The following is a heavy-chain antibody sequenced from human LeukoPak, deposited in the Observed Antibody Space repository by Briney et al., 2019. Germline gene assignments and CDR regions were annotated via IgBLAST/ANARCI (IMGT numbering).Heavy chain of an antibody. D-gene: IGHD3-22*01. CDR2: IYPGDSNT. J-gene: IGHJ6*02. CDR3: ARLKFMNYYDNSGSGMDV. CDR1: GYSFTSYW. V-gene: IGHV5-51*01. Sequence: HGESLKISCKGSGYSFTSYWIAWVRQMPGRGLEWMGIIYPGDSNTKYSPSFQGQVTISADKSLSTAYLQWSSLKASDTAIYFCARLKFMNYYDNSGSGMDVWGQGTTVTVSS.